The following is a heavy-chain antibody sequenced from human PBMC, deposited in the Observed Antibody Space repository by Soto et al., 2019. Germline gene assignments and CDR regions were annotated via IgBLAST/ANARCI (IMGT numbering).Heavy chain of an antibody. D-gene: IGHD3-10*01. CDR3: AKDAVPYNGVWDWFDT. J-gene: IGHJ5*02. Sequence: PGGSLRLSCAASGFTFGSYNMNWVRQAPGKGLEWVSSISRIGGTTYYADSVKGRFTISRDDSKDTLYLQMNSLRVDDTAVYFCAKDAVPYNGVWDWFDTWGQGTLVTVSS. CDR2: ISRIGGTT. V-gene: IGHV3-23*01. CDR1: GFTFGSYN.